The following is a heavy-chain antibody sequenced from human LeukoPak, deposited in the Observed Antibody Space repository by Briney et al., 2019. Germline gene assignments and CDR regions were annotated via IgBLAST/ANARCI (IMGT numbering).Heavy chain of an antibody. CDR1: GFTFSSYW. J-gene: IGHJ5*02. D-gene: IGHD1-7*01. Sequence: GWSLRLSCAASGFTFSSYWMHWVRQTPGKGLVWVSRINSDGSSTSYADSVKGRFTISRDNAKNTLFMQMNSLRVAYTAVQNRARVPRELFGPDTWGQGTLVTASS. CDR3: ARVPRELFGPDT. CDR2: INSDGSST. V-gene: IGHV3-74*01.